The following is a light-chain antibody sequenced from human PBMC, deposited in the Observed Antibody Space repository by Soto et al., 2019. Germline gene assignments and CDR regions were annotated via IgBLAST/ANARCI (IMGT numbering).Light chain of an antibody. CDR3: TSNAGSINWV. CDR2: EVS. Sequence: QSALTQPPSASGSPGQSVTISCTGTSSDVGGYNYVSWYQQHPGKAPKLMIFEVSKRPSGVPDRFSGSKSVNTASLTVSGLQAEGEADYYCTSNAGSINWVFGGGTKLTVL. J-gene: IGLJ3*02. V-gene: IGLV2-8*01. CDR1: SSDVGGYNY.